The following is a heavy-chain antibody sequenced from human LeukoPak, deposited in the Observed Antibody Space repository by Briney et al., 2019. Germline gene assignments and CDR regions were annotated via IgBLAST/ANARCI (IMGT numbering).Heavy chain of an antibody. CDR3: VRCSGGNCYGTNYFEH. CDR2: INSSNGNT. CDR1: GYAFTSHA. V-gene: IGHV1-18*04. J-gene: IGHJ4*02. D-gene: IGHD2-15*01. Sequence: ASVKVSCKTSGYAFTSHAFTWVRQVPGRGLEWLGWINSSNGNTNYGRNVRGRVTMTTDASTSTAYMELRNLRSDDTAIYYCVRCSGGNCYGTNYFEHWGRGTLVSVSS.